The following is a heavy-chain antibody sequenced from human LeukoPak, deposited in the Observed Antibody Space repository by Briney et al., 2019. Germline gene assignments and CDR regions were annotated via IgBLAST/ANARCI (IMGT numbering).Heavy chain of an antibody. D-gene: IGHD4-17*01. J-gene: IGHJ6*02. CDR1: GFTVSSNY. Sequence: GGSLRLSCAASGFTVSSNYMSWVRQAPGKGLEWVSVIYSGGSTYYADSVKGRFTISRDNSKNTLYLQMNSLRAEDTAVYYCAKAGRWYGDAHPIYYYYYGMDVWGQGTTVTVSS. V-gene: IGHV3-53*01. CDR3: AKAGRWYGDAHPIYYYYYGMDV. CDR2: IYSGGST.